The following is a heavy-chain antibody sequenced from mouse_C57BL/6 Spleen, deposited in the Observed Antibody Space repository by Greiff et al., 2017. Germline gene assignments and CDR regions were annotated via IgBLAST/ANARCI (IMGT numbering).Heavy chain of an antibody. CDR1: GYSFTDYN. CDR2: INPNYGTT. V-gene: IGHV1-39*01. D-gene: IGHD2-1*01. Sequence: VQLQQSGPELVKPGASVKISCTASGYSFTDYNMNWVKQSNGKSLEWIGVINPNYGTTSYNQKFKGKATFTVDQSSSTAYLQLNSLTSEDAAVYYCARSNGNLYFDYWGKGTTLTVSS. J-gene: IGHJ2*01. CDR3: ARSNGNLYFDY.